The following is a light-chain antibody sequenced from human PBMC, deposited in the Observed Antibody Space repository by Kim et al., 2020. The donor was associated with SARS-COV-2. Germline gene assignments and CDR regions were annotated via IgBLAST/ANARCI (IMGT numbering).Light chain of an antibody. Sequence: SVGDRVTIICRASQGITNSLAWFQLKPGKAPKSLIYAESSLQSGVPSKFSGSGSGTDFTLTISSLQPEDFATYYCKKNIPSPYTFGQGTKLEI. CDR2: AES. V-gene: IGKV1-16*02. CDR1: QGITNS. CDR3: KKNIPSPYT. J-gene: IGKJ2*01.